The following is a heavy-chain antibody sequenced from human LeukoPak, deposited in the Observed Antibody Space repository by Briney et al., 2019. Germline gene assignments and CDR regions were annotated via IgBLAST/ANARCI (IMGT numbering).Heavy chain of an antibody. CDR1: GFTFSSYS. J-gene: IGHJ5*02. CDR2: ISSSSSYI. Sequence: KSGGSLRLSCAASGFTFSSYSMNWVRQAPGKGLEWVSSISSSSSYIYSADSVKGRFTISRDNAKNSLYLQMNSLRAEDTAVYYCARDGVEFYNWFDPWGQGTLVTVSS. CDR3: ARDGVEFYNWFDP. D-gene: IGHD2-21*01. V-gene: IGHV3-21*01.